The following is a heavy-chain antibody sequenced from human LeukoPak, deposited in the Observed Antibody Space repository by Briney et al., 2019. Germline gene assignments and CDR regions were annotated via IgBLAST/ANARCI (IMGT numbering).Heavy chain of an antibody. CDR1: GGSFSGYY. J-gene: IGHJ4*02. CDR2: INHSGST. CDR3: ARGVSIAAAADF. Sequence: PSETLSLTCAVYGGSFSGYYWSWIRQPPGKGLEWIGEINHSGSTNYNPSLKSRVTISVDTSKNQFSLKLSSVTAADTAVYYCARGVSIAAAADFWGQGTLVTVSS. V-gene: IGHV4-34*01. D-gene: IGHD6-13*01.